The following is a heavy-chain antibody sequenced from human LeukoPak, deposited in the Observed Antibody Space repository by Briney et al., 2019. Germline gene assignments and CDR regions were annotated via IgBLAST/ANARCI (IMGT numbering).Heavy chain of an antibody. Sequence: ASVKVSCKASGYTFTSYDINWVRQATGQVLEWMGWMNPNSGNTGYAQKFQGRVTMTRNTSISPAYMELSSLRSEDTAVYYCARLVHLLWFGELSNNWFDPWGQGTLVTVSS. CDR3: ARLVHLLWFGELSNNWFDP. CDR1: GYTFTSYD. CDR2: MNPNSGNT. V-gene: IGHV1-8*01. D-gene: IGHD3-10*01. J-gene: IGHJ5*02.